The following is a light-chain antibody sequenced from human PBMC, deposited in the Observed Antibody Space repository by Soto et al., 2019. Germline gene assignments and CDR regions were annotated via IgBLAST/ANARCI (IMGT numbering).Light chain of an antibody. Sequence: EIVMTQSPAPLSVSPGERATLSCRASQSISSNLAWYQQKPGQAPRLLIYGASTRATGIPARFSGSGSGTDFTLTISSLQSEDFAVYYCQQYRTFGQGPKVEFK. CDR1: QSISSN. CDR3: QQYRT. J-gene: IGKJ1*01. CDR2: GAS. V-gene: IGKV3-15*01.